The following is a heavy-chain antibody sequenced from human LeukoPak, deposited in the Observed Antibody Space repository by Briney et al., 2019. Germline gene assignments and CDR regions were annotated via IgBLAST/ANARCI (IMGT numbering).Heavy chain of an antibody. CDR3: AREGYNYGYGCDY. V-gene: IGHV3-21*01. J-gene: IGHJ4*02. Sequence: GGSLRLSCAASGFTFSSYSMSWVRQAPGKGLEWVSSISSTRSYIYYADSVRGRFTISRDNAKNSLYLQMNSLRAEDTAVYYCAREGYNYGYGCDYWGQGTLVTVSS. CDR2: ISSTRSYI. CDR1: GFTFSSYS. D-gene: IGHD5-18*01.